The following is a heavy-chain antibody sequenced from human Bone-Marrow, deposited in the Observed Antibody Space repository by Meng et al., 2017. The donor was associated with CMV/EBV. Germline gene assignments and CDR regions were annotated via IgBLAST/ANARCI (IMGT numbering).Heavy chain of an antibody. CDR1: GFTFSSYG. CDR3: AKDFQLRSYGMDV. CDR2: IWYDGSNK. J-gene: IGHJ6*02. V-gene: IGHV3-33*06. Sequence: GGSLRLFCAASGFTFSSYGMHWVRQAPGKGLEWVAVIWYDGSNKYYADSVKGRFTISRDNSKNTLYLQMNSLRAEDTAVYYCAKDFQLRSYGMDVWGQGTTVTVSS. D-gene: IGHD2-2*01.